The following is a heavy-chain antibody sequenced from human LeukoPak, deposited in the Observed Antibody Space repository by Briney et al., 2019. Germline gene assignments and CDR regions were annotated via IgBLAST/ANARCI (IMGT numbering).Heavy chain of an antibody. D-gene: IGHD3-22*01. J-gene: IGHJ3*02. Sequence: PGGSLRLSCAGSGFTFSSYAMSWVRLAPGKGLEWVSGISASGGSTYYADSVKGRITISRDNSENTLYLQMNSLRVEDTAVYYCARGTFYYDSSGHDAFEIWGQGTMVAVSS. CDR3: ARGTFYYDSSGHDAFEI. CDR1: GFTFSSYA. CDR2: ISASGGST. V-gene: IGHV3-23*01.